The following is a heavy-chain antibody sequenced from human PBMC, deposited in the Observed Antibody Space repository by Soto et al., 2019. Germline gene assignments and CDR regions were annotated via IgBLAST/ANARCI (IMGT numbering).Heavy chain of an antibody. CDR1: GGTFSSYT. Sequence: SVKVSCKASGGTFSSYTISWVRQAPGQGLEWMGRIIPILGIANYAQKFQGRVTITADKSTSTAYMELSSLRSEDTAVYYCARASMGYCSGCSCYPGGLNYFDYSGQTPLVSVSS. CDR2: IIPILGIA. J-gene: IGHJ4*02. D-gene: IGHD2-15*01. V-gene: IGHV1-69*02. CDR3: ARASMGYCSGCSCYPGGLNYFDY.